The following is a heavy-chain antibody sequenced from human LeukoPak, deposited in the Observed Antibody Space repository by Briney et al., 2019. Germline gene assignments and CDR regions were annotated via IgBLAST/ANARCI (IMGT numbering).Heavy chain of an antibody. D-gene: IGHD3-10*01. CDR2: IKQDGSEK. CDR1: GFTFSSYW. J-gene: IGHJ5*02. Sequence: GGSLRLSCAASGFTFSSYWMSWVRQAPGKGLEWVANIKQDGSEKYYVDSVKGRFIISRDNAKNSLYLQMNSLRAEDTAVYYCASPAHYYGSGSSLNWFDPWGQATLVTVSS. CDR3: ASPAHYYGSGSSLNWFDP. V-gene: IGHV3-7*01.